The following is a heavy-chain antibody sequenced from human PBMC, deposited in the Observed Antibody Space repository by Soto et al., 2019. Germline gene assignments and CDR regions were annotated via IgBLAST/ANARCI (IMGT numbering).Heavy chain of an antibody. J-gene: IGHJ4*02. CDR1: GFTFSSYA. CDR2: ISGSGGTT. V-gene: IGHV3-23*01. D-gene: IGHD6-25*01. CDR3: AKFFVETGGSSGWPWTFHY. Sequence: EVQLLESGGGLVQPGRSLRLSCAASGFTFSSYAMSWVRQAPGKGLEWVSAISGSGGTTYCAASVKGRFTISRDNSKNTLFLQMNSLRAEDTAVYYCAKFFVETGGSSGWPWTFHYWGQGTLVTVSS.